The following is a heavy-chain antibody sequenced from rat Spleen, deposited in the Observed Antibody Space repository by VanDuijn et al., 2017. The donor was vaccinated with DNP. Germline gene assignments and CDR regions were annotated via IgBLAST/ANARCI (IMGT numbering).Heavy chain of an antibody. CDR1: GFTFSNYD. Sequence: EVQLVESGGGLVQPGRSLKLSCTASGFTFSNYDLAWVRQAPTKGLEWVATISTRGGSTYYRDSVRGRFTISRDNAKSSLYLQMDSLRSEDTATYYCARRKNYGLSYYFDYWGQGVMVTVSS. CDR2: ISTRGGST. CDR3: ARRKNYGLSYYFDY. J-gene: IGHJ2*01. D-gene: IGHD1-6*01. V-gene: IGHV5-25*01.